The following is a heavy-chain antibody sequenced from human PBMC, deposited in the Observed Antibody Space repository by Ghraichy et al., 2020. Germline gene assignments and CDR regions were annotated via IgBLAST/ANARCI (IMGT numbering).Heavy chain of an antibody. D-gene: IGHD3-9*01. Sequence: ESLNISCTVSGGSISSSSYYWGWIRQPPGKGLEWIGSIYYSGSTYYNPSLKSRVTISVDTSKNQFSLKLSSVTAADTAVYYCARPPSGYFDWFAWGQGTLVTVSS. CDR2: IYYSGST. CDR1: GGSISSSSYY. CDR3: ARPPSGYFDWFA. V-gene: IGHV4-39*01. J-gene: IGHJ5*02.